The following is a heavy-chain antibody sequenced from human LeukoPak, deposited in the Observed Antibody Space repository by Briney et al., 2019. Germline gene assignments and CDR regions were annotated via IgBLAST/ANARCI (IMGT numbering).Heavy chain of an antibody. CDR3: ASGSDNSGYNFY. J-gene: IGHJ4*02. CDR2: INSDGSST. CDR1: GFTFSSYW. Sequence: PGGSLRLSCAASGFTFSSYWMHWVRQAPGKGLVWVSRINSDGSSTSYADSVKGRFTISRDNAKNTLYLQMNSLRAEDTAVYYCASGSDNSGYNFYWGQGTLVTVSS. V-gene: IGHV3-74*01. D-gene: IGHD3-22*01.